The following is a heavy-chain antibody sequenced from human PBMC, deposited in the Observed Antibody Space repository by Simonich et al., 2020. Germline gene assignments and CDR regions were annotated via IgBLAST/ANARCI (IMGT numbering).Heavy chain of an antibody. Sequence: EVQLVQSGAEVKKPGESLKISCKGSGYSFTSYWIGWVGQMPGKGLEWLGILYPGDSDSRYSPSYQGQVNISADKSISTAYLPLSSLKASDNAMYYCARQLNDFDIWGQGTMVTVSS. V-gene: IGHV5-51*01. J-gene: IGHJ3*02. CDR3: ARQLNDFDI. D-gene: IGHD1-1*01. CDR1: GYSFTSYW. CDR2: LYPGDSDS.